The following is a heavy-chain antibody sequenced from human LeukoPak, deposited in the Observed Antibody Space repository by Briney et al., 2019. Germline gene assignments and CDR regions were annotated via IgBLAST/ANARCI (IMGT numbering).Heavy chain of an antibody. CDR1: GFTFSSYS. CDR3: AREVTNWFDP. D-gene: IGHD4-11*01. J-gene: IGHJ5*02. V-gene: IGHV3-53*01. Sequence: GGSLRLSCAASGFTFSSYSMNWVRQAPGKGLEWVSVIYSGGSTYYADSVKGRFTISRDNSKNTLYLQMNSLRAEDTAVYYCAREVTNWFDPWGQGTLVTVSS. CDR2: IYSGGST.